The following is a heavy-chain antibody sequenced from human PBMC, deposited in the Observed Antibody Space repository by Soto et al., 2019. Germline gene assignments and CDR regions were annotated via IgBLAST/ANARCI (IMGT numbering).Heavy chain of an antibody. V-gene: IGHV1-69*06. J-gene: IGHJ6*02. Sequence: QVQLVQSGAEVKKPGSSVKVSCKASGGTFSSYAISWVRQAPGQGLEWMGGIIPIFGTANYAQKFQGRATINADKSTSTAYMELSSLRSEDTAVYYCARDMGYCSSASCYSGDYYYYYGMDVWGQGTTVTVSS. D-gene: IGHD2-2*01. CDR2: IIPIFGTA. CDR1: GGTFSSYA. CDR3: ARDMGYCSSASCYSGDYYYYYGMDV.